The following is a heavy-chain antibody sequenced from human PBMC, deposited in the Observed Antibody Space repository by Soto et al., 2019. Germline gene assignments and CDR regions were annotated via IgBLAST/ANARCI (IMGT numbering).Heavy chain of an antibody. J-gene: IGHJ4*02. V-gene: IGHV5-51*01. CDR3: ARLGSRLYRSSWY. Sequence: GESLKISCKGSGYTFTNYWIGWVRQMPGKGLEWMGIIYPGDSDTRYSPSFQGQVTISADKSISTAHLQWSSLKASDTAMYYCARLGSRLYRSSWYWGQGTLVTVSS. CDR2: IYPGDSDT. CDR1: GYTFTNYW. D-gene: IGHD6-13*01.